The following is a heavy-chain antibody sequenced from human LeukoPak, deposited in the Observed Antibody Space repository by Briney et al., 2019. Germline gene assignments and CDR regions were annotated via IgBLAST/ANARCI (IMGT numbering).Heavy chain of an antibody. CDR1: GGSFRGHY. CDR3: ARGRSGAAALDF. V-gene: IGHV4-34*01. CDR2: STHTGST. J-gene: IGHJ4*02. Sequence: PETLSLTSAVYGGSFRGHYWTWIRQAPGNGLEWIGESTHTGSTNYNPSLKSRVTISVDTSKNQFSLKLTSVSAADTAVYHCARGRSGAAALDFWGPGTLVTVSS. D-gene: IGHD2-2*01.